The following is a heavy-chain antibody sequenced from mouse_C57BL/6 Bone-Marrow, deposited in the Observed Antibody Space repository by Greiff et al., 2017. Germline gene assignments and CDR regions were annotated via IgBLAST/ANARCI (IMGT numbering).Heavy chain of an antibody. CDR2: SYPGSGST. Sequence: QVQLQQPGAELVKPGASVKMSCKASGYNFTSYWITWVKQRPGQGLEWIGDSYPGSGSTNYNEKFKSKATLTVDKSSSTAYMQLSSLTSEDSAVYYCARSGYCGYFDGWGTGTTVTVSS. J-gene: IGHJ1*03. CDR3: ARSGYCGYFDG. CDR1: GYNFTSYW. D-gene: IGHD2-3*01. V-gene: IGHV1-55*01.